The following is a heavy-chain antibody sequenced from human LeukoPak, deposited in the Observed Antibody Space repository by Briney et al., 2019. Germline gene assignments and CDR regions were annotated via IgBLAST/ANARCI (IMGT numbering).Heavy chain of an antibody. Sequence: SETLSLTCTVFGYSFTSGYYWGWIRQPPGKGLEWIGSIYHSGSTYYNPSLKSRVTISVDTSKNQFSLKLSSVTAADTAVYYCARGVEDSSSSGTYYYYYYMDVWGKGTTVTVSS. D-gene: IGHD6-6*01. V-gene: IGHV4-38-2*02. CDR3: ARGVEDSSSSGTYYYYYYMDV. CDR2: IYHSGST. J-gene: IGHJ6*03. CDR1: GYSFTSGYY.